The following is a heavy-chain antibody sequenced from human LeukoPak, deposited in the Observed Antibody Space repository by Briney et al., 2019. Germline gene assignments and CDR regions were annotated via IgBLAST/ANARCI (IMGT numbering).Heavy chain of an antibody. V-gene: IGHV4-59*08. J-gene: IGHJ6*02. CDR2: IYYSGST. CDR3: ARLGSITIFGVVDYYGMDV. Sequence: SETLSLTRTVSGGSISSYYWSWIRQPPGKGLEWIGYIYYSGSTNYNPSLKSRVTISVDTSKNQFSLKLSSVTAADTAVYYCARLGSITIFGVVDYYGMDVWGQGTTVTVYS. CDR1: GGSISSYY. D-gene: IGHD3-3*01.